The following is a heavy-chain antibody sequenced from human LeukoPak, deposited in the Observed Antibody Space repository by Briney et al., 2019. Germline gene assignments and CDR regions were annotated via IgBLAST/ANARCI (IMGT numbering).Heavy chain of an antibody. D-gene: IGHD3-22*01. CDR3: ARDAILYRGDYDSSGYTN. J-gene: IGHJ4*02. CDR1: GGTFSSYA. CDR2: IIPIFGTA. V-gene: IGHV1-69*13. Sequence: SVNVSCKACGGTFSSYAISGVRQAPGKGLEWMGGIIPIFGTANYVEKFQGRLTITADESTSTAYMELSSLRSEDTAVYYCARDAILYRGDYDSSGYTNWGQGTLVTVSS.